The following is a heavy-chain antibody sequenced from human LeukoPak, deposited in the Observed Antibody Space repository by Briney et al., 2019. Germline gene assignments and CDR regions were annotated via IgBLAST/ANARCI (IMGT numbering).Heavy chain of an antibody. D-gene: IGHD2-21*01. CDR3: AKIYSWSTVFDP. CDR2: IYTNGNT. Sequence: SETLSLTCTASGDSFSGYYWSWIRQPAGKGLEWIGRIYTNGNTDYNPSLKSRVTMSIDTSKKQFSLNLYSVTAADTAMYYCAKIYSWSTVFDPWGQGTLVTVSS. J-gene: IGHJ5*02. V-gene: IGHV4-4*07. CDR1: GDSFSGYY.